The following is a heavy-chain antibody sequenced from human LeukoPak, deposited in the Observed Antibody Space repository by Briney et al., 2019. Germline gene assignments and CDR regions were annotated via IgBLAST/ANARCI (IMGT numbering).Heavy chain of an antibody. J-gene: IGHJ4*02. CDR2: IYYSGST. CDR1: SGSISSYY. D-gene: IGHD6-13*01. Sequence: SETLSLTCTVSSGSISSYYWNWIRQPPGKGLEWIGYIYYSGSTNYNPSLKSRVSISVDTSKNQFSLKLSSVTAADTAVYYCARGAAGLGGVFDYWGQGTLVTVSS. CDR3: ARGAAGLGGVFDY. V-gene: IGHV4-59*01.